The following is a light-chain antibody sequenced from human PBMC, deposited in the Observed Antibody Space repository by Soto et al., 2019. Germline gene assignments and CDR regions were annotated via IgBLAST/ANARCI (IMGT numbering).Light chain of an antibody. V-gene: IGKV1-33*01. CDR1: QDITSY. CDR2: DAS. Sequence: DIQMTQSPSSLSASVGDRVTITCQASQDITSYLNWYQHKPGKAPKLLIYDASILEAGVPSRFSGSGSGTDFTFTSISLQPEDVATYYCQHCDYLPIFGPGTTVDFK. J-gene: IGKJ3*01. CDR3: QHCDYLPI.